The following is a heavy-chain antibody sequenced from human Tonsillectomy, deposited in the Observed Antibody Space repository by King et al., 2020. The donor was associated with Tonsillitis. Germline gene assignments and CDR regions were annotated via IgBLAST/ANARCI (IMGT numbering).Heavy chain of an antibody. CDR1: GFTFSSYG. J-gene: IGHJ6*02. Sequence: VQLVESGGGVVQPGKSLRLSCAASGFTFSSYGMHWVRQAPGKGLEWVATISYDEGLKYYVDSVKGRFTISRDDSKNTLYLQMNSLRAEDTAAYYCAKDLDERRRWGYYYGMDVWGQGTTVTVSS. CDR2: ISYDEGLK. CDR3: AKDLDERRRWGYYYGMDV. V-gene: IGHV3-30*18. D-gene: IGHD2-21*01.